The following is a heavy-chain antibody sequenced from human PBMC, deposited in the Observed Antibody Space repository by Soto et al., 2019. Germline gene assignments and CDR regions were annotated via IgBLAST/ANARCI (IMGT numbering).Heavy chain of an antibody. J-gene: IGHJ3*02. CDR3: ARDPYANAFDI. D-gene: IGHD2-2*01. Sequence: SETLSHTCAVFGASLSGYDWSWIRQPPGKGLEWIGEINQSGSTNYNSSLKSRVTISMDTSRNQFSLKLTSVTAADTAMYYCARDPYANAFDIWGRGTMVTVSS. CDR1: GASLSGYD. CDR2: INQSGST. V-gene: IGHV4-34*01.